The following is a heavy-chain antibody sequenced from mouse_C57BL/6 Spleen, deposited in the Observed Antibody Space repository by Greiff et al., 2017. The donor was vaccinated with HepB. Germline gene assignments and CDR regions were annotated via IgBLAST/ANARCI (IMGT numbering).Heavy chain of an antibody. J-gene: IGHJ4*01. CDR2: IDPSDSYT. D-gene: IGHD2-4*01. CDR3: AALRGAGGAMDY. CDR1: GYTFTSYW. Sequence: VQLQQPGAELVMPGASVKLSCKASGYTFTSYWMHWVKQRPGQGLEWIGEIDPSDSYTNYNQKFKGKSTLTVDKSSSTAYMQLSSLTSEDSAVYYGAALRGAGGAMDYWGQGTSVTVSS. V-gene: IGHV1-69*01.